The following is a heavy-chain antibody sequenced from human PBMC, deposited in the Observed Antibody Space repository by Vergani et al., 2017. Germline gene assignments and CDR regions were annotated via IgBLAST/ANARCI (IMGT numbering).Heavy chain of an antibody. CDR3: XRQVVYDSSGYRDY. D-gene: IGHD3-22*01. CDR2: IRSKANSYAT. CDR1: GFTLSGSA. Sequence: EVQLVESGGGLVQPGGSLQLSCAASGFTLSGSAMHWVRQASGKGLEWVGRIRSKANSYATAYAASVKGRFTISRDDSKNTAYLQMNSLKTEDTAVYYCXRQVVYDSSGYRDYWGQGTLVTVSS. J-gene: IGHJ4*02. V-gene: IGHV3-73*01.